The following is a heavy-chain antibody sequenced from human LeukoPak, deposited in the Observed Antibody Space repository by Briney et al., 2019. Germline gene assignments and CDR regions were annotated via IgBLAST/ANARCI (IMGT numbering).Heavy chain of an antibody. V-gene: IGHV3-23*01. CDR2: ITGSGGTT. Sequence: GGSLRLSCAASGFSFSSYGMSWVRQAPGKGLEWISAITGSGGTTYYADSVEGRFTISRDNSKNTLYLQVNSLRADDTAVYYCAGSLGYCTSNVCYLKYWGQGTLVTVSS. J-gene: IGHJ4*02. CDR3: AGSLGYCTSNVCYLKY. D-gene: IGHD2-8*01. CDR1: GFSFSSYG.